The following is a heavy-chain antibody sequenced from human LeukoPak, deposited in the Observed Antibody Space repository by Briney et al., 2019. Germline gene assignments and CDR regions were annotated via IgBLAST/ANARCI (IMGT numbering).Heavy chain of an antibody. CDR3: VRDPTRRGYFDY. D-gene: IGHD3-22*01. CDR2: IYSGGNT. V-gene: IGHV3-53*01. Sequence: GGSLRLSCAASGFTVSSNFMNWVRQAPGKGLEWVSVIYSGGNTYYSDSVKGRSTISRDKSKNTLYLQMNSLRAEDTAVYYCVRDPTRRGYFDYWGQGTLVTVSS. CDR1: GFTVSSNF. J-gene: IGHJ4*02.